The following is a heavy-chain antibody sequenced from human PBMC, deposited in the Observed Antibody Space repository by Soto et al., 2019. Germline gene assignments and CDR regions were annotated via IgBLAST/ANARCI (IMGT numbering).Heavy chain of an antibody. J-gene: IGHJ4*02. CDR1: GYTFTTNS. V-gene: IGHV1-18*04. CDR3: ARDLGYGDYGTDY. D-gene: IGHD4-17*01. CDR2: INADNGNT. Sequence: QVQLVQSGAEVKKPGASVKVSCKASGYTFTTNSISWLREAPGQGLEWMGWINADNGNTNYAQKFQGRVTMTTDISTSTAYMELRSLRSDDTAVYYCARDLGYGDYGTDYWGQGTLVTVSS.